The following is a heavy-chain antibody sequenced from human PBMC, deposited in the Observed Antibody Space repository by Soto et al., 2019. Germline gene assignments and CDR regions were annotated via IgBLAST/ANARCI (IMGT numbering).Heavy chain of an antibody. D-gene: IGHD1-26*01. V-gene: IGHV4-39*01. CDR2: IYYSGST. Sequence: QLQLQESGPGLVKPSETLSLTCTVSGGSISSSNYYWGWIRQPPGKGLEWIGSIYYSGSTYYNPSLKSQVTISVDTSKNQFSLKLSSVTAADTAVYYCATQEVGGSYVYTFDPWGQGTLVTVSS. CDR3: ATQEVGGSYVYTFDP. CDR1: GGSISSSNYY. J-gene: IGHJ5*02.